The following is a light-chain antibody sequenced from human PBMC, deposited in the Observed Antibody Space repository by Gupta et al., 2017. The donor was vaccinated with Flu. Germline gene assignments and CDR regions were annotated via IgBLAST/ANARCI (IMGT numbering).Light chain of an antibody. Sequence: QAVATQEPSLTVSPGGTVTPTCGSSTGAVTSAHYPYWFQQKPGQAHRTLIYDTSNKHSWTPARFSGSLLGGKAALTLSGAQPEDGAEYYGLLSYSGARVVGGWTKLTVL. V-gene: IGLV7-46*01. CDR2: DTS. J-gene: IGLJ2*01. CDR1: TGAVTSAHY. CDR3: LLSYSGARV.